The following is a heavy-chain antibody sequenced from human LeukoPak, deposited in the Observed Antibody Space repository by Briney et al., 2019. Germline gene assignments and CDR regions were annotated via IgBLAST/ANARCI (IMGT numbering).Heavy chain of an antibody. CDR3: ARVTTGYYYNMDV. V-gene: IGHV4-39*07. J-gene: IGHJ6*02. D-gene: IGHD1-14*01. CDR2: IYYSGST. Sequence: SETLSLTCTVSGGSISSSSYYWGWIRQPPGKGLEWIGSIYYSGSTYYNPSLKSRVTISVDTSKNQFSLKLSSVTAADTAIYYCARVTTGYYYNMDVWGQGTTVTVSS. CDR1: GGSISSSSYY.